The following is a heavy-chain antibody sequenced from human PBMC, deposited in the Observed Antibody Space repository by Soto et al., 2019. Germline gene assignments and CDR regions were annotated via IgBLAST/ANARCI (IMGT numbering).Heavy chain of an antibody. CDR3: AKNLGESKGPFDS. J-gene: IGHJ4*02. D-gene: IGHD3-10*01. Sequence: EVQLVESGGGLVQPGGSLRLSCAASGFTVSSNYMSWVRQAPGKGLEWVSVIYSGGSTYYADSLKARFTISRDNSKNTLYLQMNRLRAEDTAVYYCAKNLGESKGPFDSWGQGTLVTVSS. V-gene: IGHV3-66*01. CDR1: GFTVSSNY. CDR2: IYSGGST.